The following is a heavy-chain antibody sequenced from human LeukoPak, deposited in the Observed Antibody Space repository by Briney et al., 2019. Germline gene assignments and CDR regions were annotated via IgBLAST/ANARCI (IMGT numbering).Heavy chain of an antibody. D-gene: IGHD6-6*01. CDR1: GGSISSYY. V-gene: IGHV4-59*12. J-gene: IGHJ4*02. CDR2: IYYSGST. CDR3: ATRIGGGSSYYFDY. Sequence: SETLSLTCTVSGGSISSYYWSWIRQPPGKGLEWIGYIYYSGSTNYNPSLKSRVTMSLDTSKNQFSLKLSSVTAADTAVYFCATRIGGGSSYYFDYWGQGTLVTVSS.